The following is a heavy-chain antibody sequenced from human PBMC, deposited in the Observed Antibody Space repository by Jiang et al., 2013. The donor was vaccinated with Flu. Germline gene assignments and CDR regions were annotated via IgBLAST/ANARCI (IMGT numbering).Heavy chain of an antibody. D-gene: IGHD6-19*01. Sequence: TLSLTCTVSGGSSSSYYWSWIRQPAGKGLEWIGRIYTMGNTNYNPSLKSRVTMSVDTSKNQFSLKLSSMTAADTAVYYCATQSSGWPFDSWGQGILVSVSS. CDR1: GGSSSSYY. V-gene: IGHV4-4*07. J-gene: IGHJ4*02. CDR2: IYTMGNT. CDR3: ATQSSGWPFDS.